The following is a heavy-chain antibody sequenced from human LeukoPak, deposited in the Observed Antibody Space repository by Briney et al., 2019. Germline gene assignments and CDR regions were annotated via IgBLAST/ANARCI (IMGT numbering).Heavy chain of an antibody. CDR2: INTDGSAT. CDR3: ARGLQGIDY. V-gene: IGHV3-74*01. CDR1: GFTFSSYW. Sequence: GGSLRLSCAASGFTFSSYWMHWVRQAPGKGLMWVSRINTDGSATNYADSVKGRFTISRDNARNTLYLQMNSLRAEDTAIYYCARGLQGIDYWGQGTLVTVSS. D-gene: IGHD4-11*01. J-gene: IGHJ4*02.